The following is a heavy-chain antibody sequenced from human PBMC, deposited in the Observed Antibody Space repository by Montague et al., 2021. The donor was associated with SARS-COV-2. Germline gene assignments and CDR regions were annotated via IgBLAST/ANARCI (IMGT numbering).Heavy chain of an antibody. Sequence: SETLSLTCTVSGGSFSSSSYYWGWIRQPPGKGLEWIGSIYYSGSTYYNPSLKSRVTISVDTSKNQFSLKLGSVTAADTAVYYCARQGPLFSWFDPWGQGTLVTVSS. J-gene: IGHJ5*02. CDR1: GGSFSSSSYY. CDR3: ARQGPLFSWFDP. D-gene: IGHD3-10*02. CDR2: IYYSGST. V-gene: IGHV4-39*01.